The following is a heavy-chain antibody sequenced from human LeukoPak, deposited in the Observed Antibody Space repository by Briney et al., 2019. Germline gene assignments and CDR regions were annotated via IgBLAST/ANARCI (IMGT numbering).Heavy chain of an antibody. D-gene: IGHD7-27*01. CDR1: GGPISGYY. V-gene: IGHV4-59*01. CDR2: IYYSGRT. J-gene: IGHJ5*02. Sequence: PSETLSLTCTVSGGPISGYYWNWIRQPPGKGLEWIGPIYYSGRTSFNGSLKTRITMSVDTSKNQFSLKLTSVTTADTAVYFCARDSAGDYWLDPWGQGTPVTVSS. CDR3: ARDSAGDYWLDP.